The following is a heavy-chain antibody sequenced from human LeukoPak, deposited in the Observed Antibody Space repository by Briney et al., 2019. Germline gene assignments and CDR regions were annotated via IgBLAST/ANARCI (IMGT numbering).Heavy chain of an antibody. J-gene: IGHJ3*02. V-gene: IGHV1-18*01. CDR3: AREVAVAGFHFDALDI. Sequence: ASVKVSCKASGYTFTSYGISWVRQAPGQGLEWMGWISAYNGNTNYAQKLQGRVTMTTDTSTSTAYMELRSLRSDDTAVYYCAREVAVAGFHFDALDIWGQGTMVTVSS. CDR1: GYTFTSYG. D-gene: IGHD6-19*01. CDR2: ISAYNGNT.